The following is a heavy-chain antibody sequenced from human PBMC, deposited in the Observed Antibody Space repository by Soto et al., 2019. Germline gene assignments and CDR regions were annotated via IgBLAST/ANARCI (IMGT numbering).Heavy chain of an antibody. CDR3: AIQKVWFGESNYYYYYGMDV. CDR1: GGSISSGGYS. CDR2: IYHSGST. V-gene: IGHV4-30-2*01. J-gene: IGHJ6*02. D-gene: IGHD3-10*01. Sequence: SETLSLTCAVSGGSISSGGYSWSWIRQPPGKGLEWIGYIYHSGSTYYNPSLKSRVTISVDRSKNQFSLKLSSVTAADTAVYYCAIQKVWFGESNYYYYYGMDVWGQGTTVTVSS.